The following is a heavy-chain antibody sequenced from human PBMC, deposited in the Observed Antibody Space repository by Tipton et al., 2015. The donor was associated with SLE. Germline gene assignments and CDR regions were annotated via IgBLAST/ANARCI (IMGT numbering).Heavy chain of an antibody. V-gene: IGHV4-39*07. CDR1: GGSISSGTYY. J-gene: IGHJ6*02. CDR3: ARQRLRLLSPLDA. Sequence: TLSLTCTVSGGSISSGTYYWSWIRQPAGKGLEWIGSISYSGSTYYNLSLKSRVTISVDKSKNQFSLKLSSVTAADTAVYYCARQRLRLLSPLDAWGQGTTVTVSS. D-gene: IGHD3-10*01. CDR2: ISYSGST.